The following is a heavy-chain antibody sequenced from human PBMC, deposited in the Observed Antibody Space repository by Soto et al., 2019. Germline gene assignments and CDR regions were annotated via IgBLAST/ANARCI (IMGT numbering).Heavy chain of an antibody. J-gene: IGHJ4*02. CDR1: GFTFSSYG. CDR2: ISYDGSNK. D-gene: IGHD2-21*02. Sequence: QVQLVESGGGVVQPGRSLRLSCAASGFTFSSYGMHWVRQAPGKGLEWVAVISYDGSNKYYADSVKGRFTISRDNSKNTLYLQMNSLRAEDTAVYYCAQAEVTVVTPYYFDYWRQGTLVTVSS. CDR3: AQAEVTVVTPYYFDY. V-gene: IGHV3-30*18.